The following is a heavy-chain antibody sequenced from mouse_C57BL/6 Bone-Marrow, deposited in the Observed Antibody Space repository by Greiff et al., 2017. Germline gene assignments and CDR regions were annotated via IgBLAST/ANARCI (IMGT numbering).Heavy chain of an antibody. V-gene: IGHV1-11*01. D-gene: IGHD2-2*01. Sequence: QVQLQQSGAELASPGASVTLSCKASGYTFTDHIMNWVKKRPGQGLEWIGGIYPVSGDTNYNQKFMGKATFSVDRSSSTVYMVLNSLTSEDPAVYYCGRLYDGYDRGFAYWGQGTLVTVSA. J-gene: IGHJ3*01. CDR3: GRLYDGYDRGFAY. CDR2: IYPVSGDT. CDR1: GYTFTDHI.